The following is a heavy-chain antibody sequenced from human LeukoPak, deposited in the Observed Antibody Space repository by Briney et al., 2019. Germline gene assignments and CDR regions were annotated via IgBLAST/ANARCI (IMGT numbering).Heavy chain of an antibody. CDR1: GFTFDDYA. CDR3: AKEGSTSWARSYYYYGMDV. Sequence: PGGSLRLSCAAPGFTFDDYAMHWVRQAPGKGLEWVSGISWNSGSIGYADSVKGRFTISRDNAKNSLYLQMNSLRAEDTALYYCAKEGSTSWARSYYYYGMDVWGQGTTVTVSS. V-gene: IGHV3-9*01. J-gene: IGHJ6*02. CDR2: ISWNSGSI. D-gene: IGHD2-2*01.